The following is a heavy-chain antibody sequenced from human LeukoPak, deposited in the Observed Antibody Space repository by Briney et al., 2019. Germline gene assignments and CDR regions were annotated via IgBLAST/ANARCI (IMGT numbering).Heavy chain of an antibody. CDR3: ARVDGGWEGYSYDWYFDL. CDR2: IYTSGST. J-gene: IGHJ2*01. CDR1: GGSISSYY. D-gene: IGHD5-18*01. Sequence: SETLSLTCTVSGGSISSYYWSWIRQPAGKGLEWIGRIYTSGSTNYNPSLKSRVTMSVETSKHQFSLKLSSVTAADTAVYYCARVDGGWEGYSYDWYFDLWGRGTLVTVSS. V-gene: IGHV4-4*07.